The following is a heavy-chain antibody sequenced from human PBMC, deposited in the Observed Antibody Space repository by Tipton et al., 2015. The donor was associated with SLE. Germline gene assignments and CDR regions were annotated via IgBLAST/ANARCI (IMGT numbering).Heavy chain of an antibody. CDR1: GDTIDGNTYF. D-gene: IGHD3/OR15-3a*01. V-gene: IGHV4-39*07. CDR2: ISYSGAT. CDR3: ARATRTGYTEFDY. Sequence: TLSLTCTVSGDTIDGNTYFWDWIRQPPGKGLMLIGSISYSGATSYNPSLKSRVTISVDTSKNQFSLSLISVTAADTAVYYCARATRTGYTEFDYWGQGTLVTVSS. J-gene: IGHJ4*01.